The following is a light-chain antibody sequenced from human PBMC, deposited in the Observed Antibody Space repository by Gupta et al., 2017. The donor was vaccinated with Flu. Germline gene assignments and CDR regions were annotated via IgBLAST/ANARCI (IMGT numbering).Light chain of an antibody. CDR3: QQYNSWPLT. CDR1: QSVSSS. Sequence: EIVMTQSPATLSVSPGEGATLSCRASQSVSSSLAWYQQKPGQAPRLLIYGASTRATGIPASFSGSGSGTEFTLTISSLQAEDSAVYYCQQYNSWPLTFGGGTKVEIK. V-gene: IGKV3-15*01. J-gene: IGKJ4*01. CDR2: GAS.